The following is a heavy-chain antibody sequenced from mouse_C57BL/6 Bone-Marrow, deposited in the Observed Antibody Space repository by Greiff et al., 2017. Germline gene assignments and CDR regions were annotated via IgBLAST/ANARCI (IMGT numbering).Heavy chain of an antibody. Sequence: EVQLVESGPELVKPGASVKISCKASGYSFTGYYMNWVKQSPEKSLEWIGEINPSTGGTTYNQKFKAKATLTVDKSSSTAYMQLKSLTSEDSAVYYCASSPYYYGSSYRYFDVWGTGTTVTVSS. D-gene: IGHD1-1*01. CDR2: INPSTGGT. J-gene: IGHJ1*03. V-gene: IGHV1-42*01. CDR1: GYSFTGYY. CDR3: ASSPYYYGSSYRYFDV.